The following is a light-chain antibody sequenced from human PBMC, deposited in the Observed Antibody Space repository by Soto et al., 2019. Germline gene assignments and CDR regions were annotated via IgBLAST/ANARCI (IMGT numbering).Light chain of an antibody. Sequence: QSALTQPPSASGTPGQRVSISCSGSSSNIGSNTVRWYQHLPGTAPRLLIYNNIQRPSGVPDRFSGSKSGTSASLAISGLQSEDEADYYCAVWDDSLDGHAVFGGCTQLTVL. V-gene: IGLV1-44*01. J-gene: IGLJ7*01. CDR1: SSNIGSNT. CDR2: NNI. CDR3: AVWDDSLDGHAV.